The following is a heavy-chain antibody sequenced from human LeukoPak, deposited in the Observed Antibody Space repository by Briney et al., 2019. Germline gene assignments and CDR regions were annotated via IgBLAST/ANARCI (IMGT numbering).Heavy chain of an antibody. J-gene: IGHJ4*02. CDR3: ARTDMIYPFHHFDY. Sequence: SETLSLTCTVSGGSISSYYWSWIRQPPGKGLEWIGYIYYSGSTNYNPSLKSRVTISVDTSKNQFSLKLSSVTAADTAVYYCARTDMIYPFHHFDYWGQGTLVTVSS. D-gene: IGHD3-16*01. CDR2: IYYSGST. V-gene: IGHV4-59*01. CDR1: GGSISSYY.